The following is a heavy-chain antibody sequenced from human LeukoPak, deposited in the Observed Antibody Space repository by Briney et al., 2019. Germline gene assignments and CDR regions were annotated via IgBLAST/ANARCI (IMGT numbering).Heavy chain of an antibody. J-gene: IGHJ4*02. CDR1: GFTFNNYA. CDR2: ISSSSSYI. Sequence: GSLRLSCVASGFTFNNYAMHWVRQAPGKGLEWVSSISSSSSYIYYADSVKGRFTISRDNAKNSLYLQMNSLRAEDTAVYYCARTYDFWSGSQYYFDSWGQGTLVTVSS. CDR3: ARTYDFWSGSQYYFDS. V-gene: IGHV3-21*01. D-gene: IGHD3-3*01.